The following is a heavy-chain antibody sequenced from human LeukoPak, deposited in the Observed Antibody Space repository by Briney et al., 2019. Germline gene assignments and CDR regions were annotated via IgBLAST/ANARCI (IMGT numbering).Heavy chain of an antibody. CDR1: GITFKNAW. D-gene: IGHD3-22*01. CDR3: ARGGRGSAAVVAPRSFDI. V-gene: IGHV3-53*01. J-gene: IGHJ3*02. CDR2: TYTGGNS. Sequence: GGSLRLSCAVSGITFKNAWMSWVRQAPGKGLEWVSVTYTGGNSYYAGSVKGRFIISRDISKNTLYLQMNSLRAEDSALYYCARGGRGSAAVVAPRSFDIWGQGTMVTVSS.